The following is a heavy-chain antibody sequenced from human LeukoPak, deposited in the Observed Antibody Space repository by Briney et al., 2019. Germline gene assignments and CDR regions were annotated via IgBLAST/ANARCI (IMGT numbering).Heavy chain of an antibody. D-gene: IGHD2-2*01. CDR1: GFTFSSYA. V-gene: IGHV3-23*01. CDR3: AKDIVVVPAAGNAFDI. Sequence: PGGSLRLSCVASGFTFSSYAMSWVRQAPGKGLECVSAISGSGGSTNYADSVKGRFTISRDNSKNTLYLQMNSLRAEDTAVYYCAKDIVVVPAAGNAFDIWGQGTMVTVSS. J-gene: IGHJ3*02. CDR2: ISGSGGST.